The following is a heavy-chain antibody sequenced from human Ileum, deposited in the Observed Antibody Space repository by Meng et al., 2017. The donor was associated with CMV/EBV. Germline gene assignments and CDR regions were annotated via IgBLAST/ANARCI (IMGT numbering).Heavy chain of an antibody. CDR2: IRQDGNEK. V-gene: IGHV3-7*01. Sequence: GESLKISCVASGFTFNGYWMTWVRQAPGKGLEWVANIRQDGNEKKYVDSVKGRFTISRDNAKSSLFLQMNSLRVEDTAVYYCARTTSTTCYDSWGQGTLVTVSS. CDR3: ARTTSTTCYDS. CDR1: GFTFNGYW. J-gene: IGHJ4*02. D-gene: IGHD2-2*01.